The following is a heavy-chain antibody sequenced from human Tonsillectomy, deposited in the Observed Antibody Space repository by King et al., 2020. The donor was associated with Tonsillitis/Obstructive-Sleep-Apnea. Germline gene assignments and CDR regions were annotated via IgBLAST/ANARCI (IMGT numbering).Heavy chain of an antibody. V-gene: IGHV3-30*01. CDR1: GFTFRSYA. Sequence: VQLVESGGGVVQPGRSLRLSCAASGFTFRSYAMHWGRQAPGKGLEWVAVISYKVSNKYDADSVKGRLTISSDNPKNTLCLQMNSLRAEDTAVYYCARAENYYYYYYMDVWGKGTTVTVSS. CDR3: ARAENYYYYYYMDV. CDR2: ISYKVSNK. J-gene: IGHJ6*03.